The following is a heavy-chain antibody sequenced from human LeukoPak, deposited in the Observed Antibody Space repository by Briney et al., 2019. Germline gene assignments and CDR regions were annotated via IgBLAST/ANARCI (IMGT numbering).Heavy chain of an antibody. J-gene: IGHJ4*02. V-gene: IGHV3-21*01. Sequence: GGSLRLSCAASGFTFSSYSMNWVRQAPGNGLEWVSSISSSSSYIYYADSVKGRFTISRDNAKNSLYLQMNSLRAEDTAVYYCARGFFRVVSCAYWGQGTLVTVSS. D-gene: IGHD3-3*01. CDR3: ARGFFRVVSCAY. CDR1: GFTFSSYS. CDR2: ISSSSSYI.